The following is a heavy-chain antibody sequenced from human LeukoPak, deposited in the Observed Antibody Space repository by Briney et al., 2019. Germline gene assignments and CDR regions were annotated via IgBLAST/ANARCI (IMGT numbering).Heavy chain of an antibody. CDR3: AQDLAYIRFDN. CDR2: IIPIFGTA. Sequence: GSSVKVSCKASGGTFSSYAISWVRQAPGQGLEWMGGIIPIFGTANYAQKFQGRVTITADESTSTAYMELSSLRSEDAAVYYCAQDLAYIRFDNWGQGTLVTVSS. CDR1: GGTFSSYA. V-gene: IGHV1-69*01. J-gene: IGHJ4*02. D-gene: IGHD1-1*01.